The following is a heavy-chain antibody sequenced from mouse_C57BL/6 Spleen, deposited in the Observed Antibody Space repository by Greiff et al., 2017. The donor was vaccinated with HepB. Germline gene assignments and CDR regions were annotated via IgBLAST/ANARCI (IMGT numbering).Heavy chain of an antibody. V-gene: IGHV6-3*01. CDR2: IRLKSDNYAT. CDR1: GFTFSNYW. Sequence: EVQLQESGGGLVQPGGSMKLSCVASGFTFSNYWMNWVRQSPEKGLEWVAQIRLKSDNYATHYAESVKGRFTISRDDSKSSVYLQMNNLRAEDTGIYYCGTDWFAYWGQGTLVTVSA. CDR3: GTDWFAY. J-gene: IGHJ3*01. D-gene: IGHD3-3*01.